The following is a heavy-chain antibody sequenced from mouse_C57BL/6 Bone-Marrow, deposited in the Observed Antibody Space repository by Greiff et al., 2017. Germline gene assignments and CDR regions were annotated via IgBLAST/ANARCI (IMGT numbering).Heavy chain of an antibody. CDR2: IYPRRGNT. CDR3: ARPLRSYAIDY. J-gene: IGHJ4*01. D-gene: IGHD1-1*01. Sequence: QVQLKESGAELARPGASVKLSCKASGYTFTSYCISWVKQRPGQGLEWIGEIYPRRGNTYYNEKFKGKATLTADKSSSTAYMELRSLTSEDSAVYFCARPLRSYAIDYWGQGTSVTVSS. V-gene: IGHV1-81*01. CDR1: GYTFTSYC.